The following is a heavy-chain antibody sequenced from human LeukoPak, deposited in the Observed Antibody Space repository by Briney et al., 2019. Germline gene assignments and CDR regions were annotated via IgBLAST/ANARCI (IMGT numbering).Heavy chain of an antibody. Sequence: ASVKVSCRASGYTFTGYYMHWVRQAPGQGLEWMGWINPNSGGTNYAQKFQGRVTMTRDTSISTAYMELSRLRSDDTAVYYCARDRIQLWPKRAQPDNWFDPWGQGTLVTVSS. J-gene: IGHJ5*02. V-gene: IGHV1-2*02. D-gene: IGHD5-18*01. CDR3: ARDRIQLWPKRAQPDNWFDP. CDR1: GYTFTGYY. CDR2: INPNSGGT.